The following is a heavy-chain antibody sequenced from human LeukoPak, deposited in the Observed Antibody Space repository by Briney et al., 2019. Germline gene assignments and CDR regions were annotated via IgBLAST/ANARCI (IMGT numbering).Heavy chain of an antibody. D-gene: IGHD2-8*01. CDR1: GGSISSYY. Sequence: KPSETLSLTCTVSGGSISSYYWSWIRQPPGKGLEWIGDIYYSGSTNYNPSLKSRVTISLDTSKNQFSLKMTSVTTADTAVYYCARVASSVMDYWGQGILVTVSS. J-gene: IGHJ4*02. CDR2: IYYSGST. V-gene: IGHV4-59*01. CDR3: ARVASSVMDY.